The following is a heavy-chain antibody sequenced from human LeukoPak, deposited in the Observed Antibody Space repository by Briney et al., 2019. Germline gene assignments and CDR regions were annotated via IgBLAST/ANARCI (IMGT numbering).Heavy chain of an antibody. CDR3: ARQNNFDFWSGFFDY. CDR1: GGSFSNYNYY. V-gene: IGHV4-39*01. CDR2: IHYVGST. D-gene: IGHD3-3*01. Sequence: SETVSLTCTVSGGSFSNYNYYWGWIRQSPGKVLECIGSIHYVGSTYYNPSLKSRVTISVDTSKNQFSLNLSSVTAADTAVYYCARQNNFDFWSGFFDYWGLGALVTVSS. J-gene: IGHJ4*02.